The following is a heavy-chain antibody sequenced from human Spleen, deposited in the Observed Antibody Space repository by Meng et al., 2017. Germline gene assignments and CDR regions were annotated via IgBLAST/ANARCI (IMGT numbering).Heavy chain of an antibody. CDR3: TKGWGAGGNKWYQDYYFDY. Sequence: GESLKISCAASGFTFSNSAMHWVRQAPGKGLEWVAVISYDGNNKNYAESVEGRVTISRDSSKNTLFLHMNSLRTEDTAVYYCTKGWGAGGNKWYQDYYFDYWGQGTLVTVSS. D-gene: IGHD2-2*01. CDR1: GFTFSNSA. J-gene: IGHJ4*02. CDR2: ISYDGNNK. V-gene: IGHV3-30-3*01.